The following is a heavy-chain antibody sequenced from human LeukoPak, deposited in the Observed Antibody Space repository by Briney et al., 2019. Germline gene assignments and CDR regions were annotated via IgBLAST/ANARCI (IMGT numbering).Heavy chain of an antibody. CDR2: IYTSGST. D-gene: IGHD6-13*01. CDR1: GGSISSGSYY. V-gene: IGHV4-61*02. CDR3: ARGIAAAGRIRDY. Sequence: SQTLSLTCTVSGGSISSGSYYWSWIRQPAGKGLEWIGRIYTSGSTNYNPSLKSRVTISVDTSKNQFSLKLSSVTAADTAVYYCARGIAAAGRIRDYWGQGTLVTVSS. J-gene: IGHJ4*02.